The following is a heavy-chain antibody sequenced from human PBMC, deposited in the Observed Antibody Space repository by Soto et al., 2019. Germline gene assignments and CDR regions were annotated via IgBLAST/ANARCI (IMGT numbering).Heavy chain of an antibody. J-gene: IGHJ3*02. Sequence: ASVKVSCKASGYTFTSYGISWVRQAPGQGLEWMGWISAYNGNTNYAQKLQGRVTMTTDTSTSTAYMELRSLRSDDTAVYYCARGAASSYSDTSGWFAFDIWGQGTMVTVSS. CDR1: GYTFTSYG. CDR2: ISAYNGNT. CDR3: ARGAASSYSDTSGWFAFDI. V-gene: IGHV1-18*04. D-gene: IGHD3-22*01.